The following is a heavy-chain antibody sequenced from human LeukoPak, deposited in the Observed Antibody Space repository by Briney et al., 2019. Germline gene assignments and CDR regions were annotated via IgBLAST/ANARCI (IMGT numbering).Heavy chain of an antibody. D-gene: IGHD3-16*01. J-gene: IGHJ3*02. V-gene: IGHV3-30*02. CDR3: AKGGVSPAYSHIFDI. CDR1: GFTFRTYG. CDR2: MRYDGSNE. Sequence: GGSLRLSCAASGFTFRTYGMHWVRQAPGRGLEWVAFMRYDGSNEYYADSVKGRFTISRDNSKNTLYLQMNTLKPGDTAFYYCAKGGVSPAYSHIFDIWGQGTTVTVSS.